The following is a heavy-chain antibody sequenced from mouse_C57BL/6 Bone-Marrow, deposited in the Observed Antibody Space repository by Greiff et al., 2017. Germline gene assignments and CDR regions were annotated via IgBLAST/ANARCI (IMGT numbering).Heavy chain of an antibody. CDR1: GYTFTSYW. V-gene: IGHV1-50*01. CDR3: ARDRYSRAY. CDR2: IDPSDSYT. Sequence: VKQSCKASGYTFTSYWMQWVKQRPGQGLEWIGEIDPSDSYTNYNQKFKGKATLTVDTSSSTAYMQLSSLTSEDSAVYYCARDRYSRAYWGQGTLVTVSA. D-gene: IGHD2-5*01. J-gene: IGHJ3*01.